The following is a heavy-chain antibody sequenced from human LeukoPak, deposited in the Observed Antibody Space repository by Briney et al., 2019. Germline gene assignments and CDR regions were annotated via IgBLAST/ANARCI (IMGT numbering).Heavy chain of an antibody. CDR1: GFTFSSYW. CDR2: IKQDGSEK. J-gene: IGHJ3*02. Sequence: PGGSLRLSCAASGFTFSSYWMSWVRQAPGKGLERVANIKQDGSEKYYVDSVKGRFTISRDNAKNSLYLQMNSLRAEDTAEYYCGFSGSYASGAFDIWGQGTMVTVSS. V-gene: IGHV3-7*01. CDR3: GFSGSYASGAFDI. D-gene: IGHD1-26*01.